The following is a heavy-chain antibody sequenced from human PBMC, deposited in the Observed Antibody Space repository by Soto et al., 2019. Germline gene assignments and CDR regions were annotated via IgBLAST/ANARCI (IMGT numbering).Heavy chain of an antibody. J-gene: IGHJ4*02. CDR2: LNPYNGKT. D-gene: IGHD6-6*01. Sequence: QVQLVQSGTEVKTPGASVKVSCKASGYTFTSHDINWVRQATRQGLEWMGWLNPYNGKTAYAQRFQGRVTMTWNATTGTVYLELSSLRSEDTAMYYCARVSSIAARRSFDSWGQGTLVTVSS. CDR3: ARVSSIAARRSFDS. V-gene: IGHV1-8*01. CDR1: GYTFTSHD.